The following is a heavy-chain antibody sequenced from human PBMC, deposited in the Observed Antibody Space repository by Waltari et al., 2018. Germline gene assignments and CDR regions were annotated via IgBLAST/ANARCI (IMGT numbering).Heavy chain of an antibody. D-gene: IGHD6-13*01. Sequence: QVQLQQWGAGLLKPSETLSLTCAVYGGSFSGYYWSWIRQPPGKGLEWIGEINQSGSTNYNPSLKRRVTISVDTSKNQFSLKLSSVTAADTAVYYCARGGVFIAAGFDPWGQGTLVTVSS. V-gene: IGHV4-34*01. CDR1: GGSFSGYY. CDR3: ARGGVFIAAGFDP. J-gene: IGHJ5*02. CDR2: INQSGST.